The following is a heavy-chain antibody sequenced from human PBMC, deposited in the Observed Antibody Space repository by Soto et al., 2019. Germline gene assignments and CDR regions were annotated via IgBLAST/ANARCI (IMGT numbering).Heavy chain of an antibody. Sequence: QLQLQESGSGLVKPSQTLSLTCAVSGGSISSGGYSWGWIRQPPGKGLEWIGYMYHSGSTYSNPSLISRVTIAIDRSKNQLSMKPRSVTAADTAVYYCARAPDYWGQGILVTVSS. CDR1: GGSISSGGYS. J-gene: IGHJ4*02. CDR3: ARAPDY. V-gene: IGHV4-30-2*01. CDR2: MYHSGST.